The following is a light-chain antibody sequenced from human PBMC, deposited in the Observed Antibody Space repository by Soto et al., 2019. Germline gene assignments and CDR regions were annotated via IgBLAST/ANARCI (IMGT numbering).Light chain of an antibody. CDR1: SSDIGNYNL. CDR3: LSYAGAGTFV. CDR2: EVN. Sequence: QSVLTQPASVSGSPGQSITISCTGTSSDIGNYNLVSWFQQHPGKAPKLFIYEVNRRPSGVSDRLSGSKSANTASLTISGLQAEDEADYYCLSYAGAGTFVFGTGTKVTVL. V-gene: IGLV2-23*02. J-gene: IGLJ1*01.